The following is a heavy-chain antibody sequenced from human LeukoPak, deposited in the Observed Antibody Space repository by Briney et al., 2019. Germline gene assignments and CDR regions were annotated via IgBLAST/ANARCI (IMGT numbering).Heavy chain of an antibody. CDR1: GYTLSTDY. J-gene: IGHJ6*02. V-gene: IGHV1-46*01. CDR2: INPSGGST. D-gene: IGHD3-22*01. Sequence: APVKVSPKASGYTLSTDYMQAVRQTPGQGLEWMGIINPSGGSTSYAQKFQGRVTMTRDTSTSTVYMNLSSLRSEDTAVYYCARDSVGYYSEGSGFSRYYYYGMDVWGQGTTVTVSS. CDR3: ARDSVGYYSEGSGFSRYYYYGMDV.